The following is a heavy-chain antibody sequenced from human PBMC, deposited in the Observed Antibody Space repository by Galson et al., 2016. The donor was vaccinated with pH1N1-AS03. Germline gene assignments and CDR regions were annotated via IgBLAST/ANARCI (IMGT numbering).Heavy chain of an antibody. D-gene: IGHD3-16*01. CDR2: IIPLSNSM. CDR1: GDTFSSSG. J-gene: IGHJ3*02. V-gene: IGHV1-69*06. CDR3: ARGLRLGHDAFDI. Sequence: SVKVSCKASGDTFSSSGISWVRQAPGHGLEWMGRIIPLSNSMTYAEKFQGRMTIRADKSTSTVFMDLTSLKSEDTAVYYCARGLRLGHDAFDIWGQGTMVTVSS.